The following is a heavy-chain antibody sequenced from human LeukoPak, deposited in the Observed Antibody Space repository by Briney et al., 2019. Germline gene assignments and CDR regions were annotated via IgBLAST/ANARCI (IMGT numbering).Heavy chain of an antibody. V-gene: IGHV1-18*01. CDR1: GHTFTSYG. J-gene: IGHJ4*02. CDR2: ISAYKGST. D-gene: IGHD1-26*01. CDR3: ERDGKVGATVNFDH. Sequence: ASVKVSCKASGHTFTSYGISWVRQAPGQGLEWMGWISAYKGSTNYAQKLQGRVTMTTDTSTSTAYMELRSLRSDDPAVYYCERDGKVGATVNFDHWGRGTLVTVSS.